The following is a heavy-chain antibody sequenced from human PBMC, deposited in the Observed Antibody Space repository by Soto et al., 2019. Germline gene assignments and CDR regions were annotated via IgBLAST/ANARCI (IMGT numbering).Heavy chain of an antibody. CDR1: GGSISSSY. Sequence: TVSGGSISSSYWSWIRQPPGKGLEGFGYIYYSGSTNYNPSLKSRVTISVDTSKNRFSLKLSSVTAADTAVYYCARGAVAGDYYYYSGMDVWGQGTTVTVS. D-gene: IGHD6-19*01. V-gene: IGHV4-59*01. CDR3: ARGAVAGDYYYYSGMDV. CDR2: IYYSGST. J-gene: IGHJ6*02.